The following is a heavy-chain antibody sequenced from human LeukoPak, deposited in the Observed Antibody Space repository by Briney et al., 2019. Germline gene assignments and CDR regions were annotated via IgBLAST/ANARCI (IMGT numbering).Heavy chain of an antibody. Sequence: PGGSLRLSCAASGFTFSTDGMSWVRQAPGKGLEWVSSISASGGGTVYADSVKGRDTISRDNSKNTLYLQMNSLRAEDTAVYSCAKDPFLPPLGKPLLYASGYWGQGTLVTVSS. CDR1: GFTFSTDG. CDR2: ISASGGGT. V-gene: IGHV3-23*01. CDR3: AKDPFLPPLGKPLLYASGY. D-gene: IGHD2-2*02. J-gene: IGHJ4*02.